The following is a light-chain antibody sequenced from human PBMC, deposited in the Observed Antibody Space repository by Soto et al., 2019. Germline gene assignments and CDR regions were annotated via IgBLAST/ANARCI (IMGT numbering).Light chain of an antibody. Sequence: EIVLTQSPGTLSLSPGERATLSCRASQSVTSTHLAWYQQKPGQAPRLLIYGASSRATAIPDRFSGSGSGTGFTLTISRLEPEDLAVYYCQQYGSSPWTFGQGTKVEIK. CDR1: QSVTSTH. V-gene: IGKV3-20*01. CDR3: QQYGSSPWT. CDR2: GAS. J-gene: IGKJ1*01.